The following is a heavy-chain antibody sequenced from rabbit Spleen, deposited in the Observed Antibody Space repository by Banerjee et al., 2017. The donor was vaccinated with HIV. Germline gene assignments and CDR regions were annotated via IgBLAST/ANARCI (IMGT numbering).Heavy chain of an antibody. Sequence: QSLEESGGDLVKPGASLTLTCTASGFSFSTSYYMCWVRQAPGKGLEWISCIAGSSSGFTYSATWAKGRFTFSKTSSTTVTLQMTSLTAADTATYFCARDLDGVIGWNFGWWGPGTLVTVS. CDR1: GFSFSTSYY. CDR3: ARDLDGVIGWNFGW. V-gene: IGHV1S40*01. J-gene: IGHJ4*01. CDR2: IAGSSSGFT. D-gene: IGHD1-1*01.